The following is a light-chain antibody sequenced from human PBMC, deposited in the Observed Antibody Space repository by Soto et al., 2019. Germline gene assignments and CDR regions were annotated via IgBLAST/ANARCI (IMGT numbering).Light chain of an antibody. V-gene: IGLV2-14*03. Sequence: QSALTQPASVFGSPGQSITISCTGTSSDVGGYNFVSWYQQHPGKAPKLMIYEVSSRPSGVSNRFSGSKSGNTASLTISGLQHEDEADYYCSSYTTSSTLVFGTGTKVTVL. CDR1: SSDVGGYNF. J-gene: IGLJ1*01. CDR3: SSYTTSSTLV. CDR2: EVS.